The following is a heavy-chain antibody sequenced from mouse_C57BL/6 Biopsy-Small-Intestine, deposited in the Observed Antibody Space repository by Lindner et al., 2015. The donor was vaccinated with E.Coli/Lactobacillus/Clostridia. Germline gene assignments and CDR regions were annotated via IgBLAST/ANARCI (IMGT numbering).Heavy chain of an antibody. CDR2: ISNLAYSI. Sequence: VQLQESGGGLVQPGGSLKLSCAASGFTFSDYGMAWVRQAPRKGPEWVAFISNLAYSIYYADTVTGRFTISRENAKNTLYLEMSSLRSEDTAMYYCARHYYGNNYGFAYWGQGTLVTVSA. D-gene: IGHD1-1*01. V-gene: IGHV5-15*01. CDR3: ARHYYGNNYGFAY. J-gene: IGHJ3*01. CDR1: GFTFSDYG.